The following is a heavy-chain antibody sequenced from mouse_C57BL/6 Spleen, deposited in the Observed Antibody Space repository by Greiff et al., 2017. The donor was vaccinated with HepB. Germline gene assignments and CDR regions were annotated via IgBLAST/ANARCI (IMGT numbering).Heavy chain of an antibody. CDR1: GFTFSSYG. CDR2: ISSGGSYT. J-gene: IGHJ3*01. Sequence: EVKLMESGGDLVKPGGSLKLSCAASGFTFSSYGMSWVRQTPDKRLEWVATISSGGSYTYYPDSVKGRSTISRDNAKNTLYLQMSSLKSEDTAMYYCARQFITTVVPSAWFAYWGQGTLVTVSA. V-gene: IGHV5-6*01. D-gene: IGHD1-1*01. CDR3: ARQFITTVVPSAWFAY.